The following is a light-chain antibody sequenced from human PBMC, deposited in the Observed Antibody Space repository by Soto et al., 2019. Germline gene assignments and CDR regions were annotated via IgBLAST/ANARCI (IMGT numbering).Light chain of an antibody. CDR1: LNVNSY. CDR2: DAS. J-gene: IGKJ5*01. CDR3: QQRQYWPPIT. V-gene: IGKV3-11*01. Sequence: VLPQSPATLSLSPGERATLTCTASLNVNSYLAWYQQKPGQAPRLLIYDASNRAAGIPARFSGSGSGTDFTLTISSLEPEDFAIYYCQQRQYWPPITFGQGTRLEIK.